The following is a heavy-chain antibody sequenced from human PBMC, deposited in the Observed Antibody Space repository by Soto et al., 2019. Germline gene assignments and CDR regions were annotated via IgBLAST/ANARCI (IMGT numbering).Heavy chain of an antibody. CDR3: ARSLVGDFWSGYTPGGDYYYYMDV. CDR2: IYYSGST. Sequence: SETLSLTCTVSGGSISSYYWSWIRQPPGKGLEWIGYIYYSGSTNYNPSLKSRVTISVDTSKNQFSLKLSSVTAADTAVYYCARSLVGDFWSGYTPGGDYYYYMDVWGKGTTVTVSS. V-gene: IGHV4-59*01. D-gene: IGHD3-3*01. CDR1: GGSISSYY. J-gene: IGHJ6*03.